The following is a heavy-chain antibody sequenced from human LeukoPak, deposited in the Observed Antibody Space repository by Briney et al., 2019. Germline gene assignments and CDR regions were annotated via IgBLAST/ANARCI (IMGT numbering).Heavy chain of an antibody. CDR3: ARDKWGAVAGLDY. D-gene: IGHD6-19*01. CDR2: IYSGGST. CDR1: GFTVSSNY. Sequence: PGGSLRLSCAASGFTVSSNYMSWVRQAPGKGLEWVSVIYSGGSTYYADSVKGRFTISRDNSQNTLYLQMNSLRAEDTAVYYCARDKWGAVAGLDYWGQGTLVTVSS. V-gene: IGHV3-53*01. J-gene: IGHJ4*02.